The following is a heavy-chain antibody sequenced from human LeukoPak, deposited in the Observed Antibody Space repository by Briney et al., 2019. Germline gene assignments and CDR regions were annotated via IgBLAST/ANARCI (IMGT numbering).Heavy chain of an antibody. J-gene: IGHJ3*02. V-gene: IGHV3-23*01. D-gene: IGHD2-2*01. CDR3: AKNLGYCSSTSCSAFDI. CDR2: ISGSGGST. Sequence: GGSLRLSCAASGFTFSSYAMSWVRQALGKGLEWVSAISGSGGSTYYADSVKGRFTISRDNSKNTLYLQMNSLRAEDTAVYYCAKNLGYCSSTSCSAFDIWGQGTMVTVSS. CDR1: GFTFSSYA.